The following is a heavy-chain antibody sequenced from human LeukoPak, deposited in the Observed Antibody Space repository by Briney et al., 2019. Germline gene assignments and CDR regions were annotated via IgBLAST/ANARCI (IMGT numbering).Heavy chain of an antibody. J-gene: IGHJ4*02. CDR1: GFTFSSYA. Sequence: PGGSLRLSSAASGFTFSSYAMSWVRQAPGKGLEWVSAISGSGGSTYYADSVKGRFTISRDNSKNTLYLQMNSLRAEDTAVYYCAKDLWARHIFDYWGQGTLVTVSS. D-gene: IGHD7-27*01. CDR3: AKDLWARHIFDY. CDR2: ISGSGGST. V-gene: IGHV3-23*01.